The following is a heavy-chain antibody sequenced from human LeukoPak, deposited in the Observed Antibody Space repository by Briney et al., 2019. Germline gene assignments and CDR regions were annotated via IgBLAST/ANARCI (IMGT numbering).Heavy chain of an antibody. D-gene: IGHD5-12*01. CDR1: GYTFTAYY. V-gene: IGHV1-2*02. Sequence: ASVKVSCKTSGYTFTAYYMHWVRQAPGQGLERMGWINPNSGGTNYAQKFQGGVTMTRDTSISTAYMELSRLRSDDTAMYYCTRPVRSGYDFDAFDIWGQGTMVTVSS. CDR3: TRPVRSGYDFDAFDI. J-gene: IGHJ3*02. CDR2: INPNSGGT.